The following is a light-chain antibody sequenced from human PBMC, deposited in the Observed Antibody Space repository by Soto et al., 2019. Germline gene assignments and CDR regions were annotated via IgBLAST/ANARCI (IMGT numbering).Light chain of an antibody. J-gene: IGLJ2*01. CDR3: SSSAGSNNVV. Sequence: QSALTQYPSASGSPGQSVTISCTGTSRDVGGYNYVSWYQQHPGKAPKRMIYEVSKRPSGVPDRFSGSKSGNTASLTVSGLQADDYAVYYCSSSAGSNNVVFGGGTKLTVL. CDR1: SRDVGGYNY. V-gene: IGLV2-8*01. CDR2: EVS.